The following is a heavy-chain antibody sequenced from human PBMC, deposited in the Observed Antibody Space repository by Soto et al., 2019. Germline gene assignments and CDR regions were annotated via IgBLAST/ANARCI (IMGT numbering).Heavy chain of an antibody. D-gene: IGHD1-26*01. CDR3: AKDLSIVGDTGS. J-gene: IGHJ5*02. V-gene: IGHV3-23*01. Sequence: GGSLRHSCAASGCILSSYAMSGVRQAPGKGLEWVSAIRGSGGSTYYADSVKGRFTISRDNSKNTLYLQMTRLRAEDTAVYYCAKDLSIVGDTGSWGEGTPVTVSS. CDR2: IRGSGGST. CDR1: GCILSSYA.